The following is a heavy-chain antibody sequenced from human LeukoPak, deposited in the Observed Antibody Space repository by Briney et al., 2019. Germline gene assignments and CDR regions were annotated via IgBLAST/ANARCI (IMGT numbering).Heavy chain of an antibody. CDR3: AKDSTGESDY. Sequence: GRSLRLSCAASGFTFSTYGMHWVRQAPGKGLEWVAVIWYDGSNKYYADSVKGRFTISRDNSKNTLYLQMNSLRAEDTAVYYCAKDSTGESDYWGQGTLVTVSS. V-gene: IGHV3-33*06. D-gene: IGHD7-27*01. CDR1: GFTFSTYG. J-gene: IGHJ4*02. CDR2: IWYDGSNK.